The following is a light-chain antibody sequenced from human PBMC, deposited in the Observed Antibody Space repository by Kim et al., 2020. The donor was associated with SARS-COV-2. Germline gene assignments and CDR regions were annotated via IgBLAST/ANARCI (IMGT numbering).Light chain of an antibody. V-gene: IGKV3-11*01. CDR2: DAS. J-gene: IGKJ4*01. CDR1: RSVTTN. CDR3: QQRESWPLT. Sequence: SLSPAERATLACRASRSVTTNLAWYHQKPGQPPRLLTYDASNRATGIPARFSGSGSGTEFTLTISSLEPEDFAVYYCQQRESWPLTFGGGTKLEIK.